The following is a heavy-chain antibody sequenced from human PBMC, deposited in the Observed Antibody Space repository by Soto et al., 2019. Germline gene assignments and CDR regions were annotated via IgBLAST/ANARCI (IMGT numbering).Heavy chain of an antibody. V-gene: IGHV3-48*03. CDR2: ISSSGSTI. CDR3: TRESVELMNYYGMDV. D-gene: IGHD2-8*01. Sequence: PWGTLRLSCAASGFTFSSYEMNWVRQAPRKGLEWVLYISSSGSTIYYADYVKGRFTISRDNAKNSLYLQMNSLRAEATAVYYCTRESVELMNYYGMDVWGQGTTVTVSS. CDR1: GFTFSSYE. J-gene: IGHJ6*02.